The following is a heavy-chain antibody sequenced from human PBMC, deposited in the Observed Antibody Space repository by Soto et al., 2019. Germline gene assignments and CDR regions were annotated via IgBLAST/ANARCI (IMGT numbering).Heavy chain of an antibody. CDR3: AREGAYYYDSSGYYHTRGWFDP. D-gene: IGHD3-22*01. V-gene: IGHV4-4*07. CDR2: IYTSGST. CDR1: GGSISSYY. J-gene: IGHJ5*02. Sequence: ASETLSLTCTVSGGSISSYYWSWIRQPAGKGLEWIGRIYTSGSTDYNPSLKSRVTMSVDTSKNQFSLKLSSVTAADTAMYYCAREGAYYYDSSGYYHTRGWFDPWGQGTLVTVSS.